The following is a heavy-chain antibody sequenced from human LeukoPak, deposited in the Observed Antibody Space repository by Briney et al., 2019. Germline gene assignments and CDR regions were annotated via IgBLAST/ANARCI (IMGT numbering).Heavy chain of an antibody. Sequence: ASVKVSCKASGYIFRNYGIIWVRQAPGQGLEWMGWISAYNDNTNYAQKVQGRVTMTTDTSTSTAYMEPRSLRSDDTAVYYCARSHSGSLRAPFDFWGQGTLVTVSS. CDR2: ISAYNDNT. V-gene: IGHV1-18*01. J-gene: IGHJ4*02. CDR3: ARSHSGSLRAPFDF. CDR1: GYIFRNYG. D-gene: IGHD3-22*01.